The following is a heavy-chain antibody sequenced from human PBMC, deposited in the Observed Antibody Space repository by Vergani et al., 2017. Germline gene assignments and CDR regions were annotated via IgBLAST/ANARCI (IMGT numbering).Heavy chain of an antibody. V-gene: IGHV3-33*01. CDR3: ARDTFAYDSSGYYPH. CDR2: IWYDGSNK. CDR1: GFTFSSYG. D-gene: IGHD3-22*01. Sequence: QVQLVESGGGVVQPGRSLRLSCAASGFTFSSYGMHWVRQAPGKGLEWVAVIWYDGSNKYYADSVKGRFTISRDNSKNTLYLQMNSLRAEDTAVYYCARDTFAYDSSGYYPHGGQGTLVTVSS. J-gene: IGHJ4*02.